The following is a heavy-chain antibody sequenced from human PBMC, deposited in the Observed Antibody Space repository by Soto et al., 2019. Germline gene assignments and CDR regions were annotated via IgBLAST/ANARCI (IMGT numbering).Heavy chain of an antibody. CDR2: IRSKAYGGTT. D-gene: IGHD3-10*01. CDR3: TRAYGSGSYYMLQLYYYYGMDV. CDR1: GFTFGDYA. J-gene: IGHJ6*02. V-gene: IGHV3-49*03. Sequence: GGSLRLSCTASGFTFGDYAMSWFRQVPGKGLEWVGFIRSKAYGGTTEYAASVKGRFTISRDDSKSIAYLQMNSLKTEDTAVYYRTRAYGSGSYYMLQLYYYYGMDVWGQGTTVTVSS.